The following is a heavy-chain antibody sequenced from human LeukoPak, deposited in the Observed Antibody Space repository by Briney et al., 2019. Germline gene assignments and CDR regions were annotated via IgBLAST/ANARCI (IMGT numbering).Heavy chain of an antibody. D-gene: IGHD2-2*01. CDR1: GYSFTSYW. J-gene: IGHJ4*02. Sequence: GESLKISCKGSGYSFTSYWIGWVRQMPGKGLEWMGIIYPGDSDTRYSPSFQGQVTISADKSISTAYLQWSSLKASDTAMYYCARLRYCSSTSCSPGDYWGQGTLVTVSS. CDR3: ARLRYCSSTSCSPGDY. CDR2: IYPGDSDT. V-gene: IGHV5-51*01.